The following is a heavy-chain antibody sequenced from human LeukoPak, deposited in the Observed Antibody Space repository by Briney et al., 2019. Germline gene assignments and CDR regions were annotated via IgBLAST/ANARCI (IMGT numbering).Heavy chain of an antibody. Sequence: ASVKVSCKASGYTFTSYDINWGRQATGQGLEWMGWRNPNSGNTGHAQKFQGRVTMTRNTSISTAYMELSSLRAEDTGVYYCARKPGRGRFLEWWVGLDMDVWGKGTTVTVSS. CDR2: RNPNSGNT. V-gene: IGHV1-8*01. CDR3: ARKPGRGRFLEWWVGLDMDV. D-gene: IGHD3-3*01. CDR1: GYTFTSYD. J-gene: IGHJ6*03.